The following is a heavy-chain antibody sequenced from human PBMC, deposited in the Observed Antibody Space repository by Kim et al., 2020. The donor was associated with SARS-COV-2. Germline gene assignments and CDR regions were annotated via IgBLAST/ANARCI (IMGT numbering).Heavy chain of an antibody. Sequence: SVKGRFTISRDNAKNSLYLQMNSLRAEDTALYYCAKDQGIAVAGTDAFDIWGQGTMVTVSS. J-gene: IGHJ3*02. V-gene: IGHV3-9*01. CDR3: AKDQGIAVAGTDAFDI. D-gene: IGHD6-19*01.